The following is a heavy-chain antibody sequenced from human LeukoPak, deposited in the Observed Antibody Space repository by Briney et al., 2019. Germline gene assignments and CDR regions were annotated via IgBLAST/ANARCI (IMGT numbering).Heavy chain of an antibody. J-gene: IGHJ6*04. CDR1: GYTFTSYG. CDR2: ISAYNGNT. CDR3: ARDAGTTFYYGMDV. Sequence: ASVKVSCKASGYTFTSYGISWVRQAPGQGLEWMGWISAYNGNTNYAQKLQGRVTMTTDTSTSTAYMELRSLRSEDTAVYYCARDAGTTFYYGMDVWGKGTTVTVSS. V-gene: IGHV1-18*04. D-gene: IGHD1-1*01.